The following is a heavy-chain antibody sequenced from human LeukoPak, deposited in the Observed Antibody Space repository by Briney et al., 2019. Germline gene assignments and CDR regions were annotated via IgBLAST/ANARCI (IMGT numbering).Heavy chain of an antibody. V-gene: IGHV4-34*01. Sequence: SETLSLTCAVYGGSFSGYYWSWIRQPPGKGLEWIGEINHRGSTNYNPSLKSRVTISVDTSKNQFSLKLSSVTAADTAVYYCARIPTYYYDSSGSEQGDYWGQGTLVTVSS. CDR1: GGSFSGYY. D-gene: IGHD3-22*01. CDR2: INHRGST. CDR3: ARIPTYYYDSSGSEQGDY. J-gene: IGHJ4*02.